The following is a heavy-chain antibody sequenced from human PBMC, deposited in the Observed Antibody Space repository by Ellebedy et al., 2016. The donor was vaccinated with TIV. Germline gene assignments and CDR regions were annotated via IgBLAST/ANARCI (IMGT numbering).Heavy chain of an antibody. D-gene: IGHD4-23*01. J-gene: IGHJ6*02. CDR1: GFTSGSYW. V-gene: IGHV3-48*02. CDR3: ARDELVTPLGEYYYYGMDL. Sequence: PGGSLRLSCEAFGFTSGSYWMTWVRQAPGKGLEWVSYITSSSSTISYADSVKGRFTISRDNAKNSLFLQMNSLRDEDTAVYYCARDELVTPLGEYYYYGMDLWGQGTTVTVSS. CDR2: ITSSSSTI.